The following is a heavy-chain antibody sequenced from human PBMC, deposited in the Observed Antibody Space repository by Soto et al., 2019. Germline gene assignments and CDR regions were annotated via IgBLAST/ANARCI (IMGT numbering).Heavy chain of an antibody. J-gene: IGHJ6*02. V-gene: IGHV2-5*02. CDR3: AYLTCSGGSCYWFSFSGMDV. CDR2: IYWDDDK. CDR1: GFSLSTSGVG. Sequence: QITLKESGPTLVKPTQTLTLTCTFSGFSLSTSGVGVAWIRQPPGKALEWLALIYWDDDKRYRPSLESRLTITKDTSKIQVVLTMTNMDSVDTATYYCAYLTCSGGSCYWFSFSGMDVWCQGTTVTVSS. D-gene: IGHD2-15*01.